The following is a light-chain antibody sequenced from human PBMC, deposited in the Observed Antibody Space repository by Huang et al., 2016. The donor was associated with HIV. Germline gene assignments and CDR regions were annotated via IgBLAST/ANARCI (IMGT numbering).Light chain of an antibody. J-gene: IGKJ1*01. CDR2: GSS. V-gene: IGKV3-15*01. Sequence: ENLMTQSPSTLSVSPGESATLSCRASQSVFKNLAWYQQKPGQAPKLRIYGSSTRAAGIPDRFSGSGSGTDFTLTISSLQSEDFAVYYCQQYNTSPRTFGQGTKVEV. CDR1: QSVFKN. CDR3: QQYNTSPRT.